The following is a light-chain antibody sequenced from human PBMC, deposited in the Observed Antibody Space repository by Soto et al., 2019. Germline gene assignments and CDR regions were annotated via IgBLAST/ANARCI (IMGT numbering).Light chain of an antibody. CDR2: GAS. Sequence: EVVWTQSQGTLSLSPGERATLSCRASQTVIHNHLAWHQQKPGQTPRLLVYGASSRATGIPDRFSGSGSGTDFTLTISRLEPEDFAVYYCQQHGTSPITFGQGIRLEIK. CDR3: QQHGTSPIT. J-gene: IGKJ5*01. CDR1: QTVIHNH. V-gene: IGKV3-20*01.